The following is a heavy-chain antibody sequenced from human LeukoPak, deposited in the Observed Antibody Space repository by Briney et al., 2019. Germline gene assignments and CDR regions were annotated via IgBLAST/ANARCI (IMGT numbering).Heavy chain of an antibody. Sequence: PGGSLRLSCAASGFTFSSYGMHWVRQAPGKGLEWVAFIRNDGTNKYYGDSVKGRFTISRDNSKNTVYLQMNSLRVEDTALYYCAKDSVGFTGDLYYFNYWGQGTLVTVSS. V-gene: IGHV3-30*02. CDR3: AKDSVGFTGDLYYFNY. CDR2: IRNDGTNK. J-gene: IGHJ4*02. CDR1: GFTFSSYG. D-gene: IGHD7-27*01.